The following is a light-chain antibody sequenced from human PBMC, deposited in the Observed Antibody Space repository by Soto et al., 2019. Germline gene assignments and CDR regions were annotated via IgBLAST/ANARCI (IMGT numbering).Light chain of an antibody. CDR3: SSHTSSSTLV. CDR2: EVS. CDR1: SSDVGSYNY. V-gene: IGLV2-14*01. J-gene: IGLJ2*01. Sequence: QSALTQPASVSGSPGQSITISCTGTSSDVGSYNYVSWYQQHPGKAPKVIIYEVSNRPSGVSNRFSGSKSGKTASLTISGLQAEDEADYYCSSHTSSSTLVFGGGTKLIVL.